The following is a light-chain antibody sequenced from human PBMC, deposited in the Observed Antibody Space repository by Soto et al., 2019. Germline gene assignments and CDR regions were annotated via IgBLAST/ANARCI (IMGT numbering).Light chain of an antibody. Sequence: DIQMTQSPSSLSVSVGDRVTIACRASQSISSYLNWYQQKPGKAPKLLIYAASSLQSGVPSRFSGSGSGTDFTLTISSLQPEDFATYYCQQSYIVPVTFGGGTEVEIK. J-gene: IGKJ4*01. CDR1: QSISSY. CDR2: AAS. CDR3: QQSYIVPVT. V-gene: IGKV1-39*01.